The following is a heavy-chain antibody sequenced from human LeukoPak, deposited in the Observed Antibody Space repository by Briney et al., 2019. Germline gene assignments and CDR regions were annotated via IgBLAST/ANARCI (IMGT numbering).Heavy chain of an antibody. CDR2: IWFDGSNK. CDR1: GFTFSNYG. V-gene: IGHV3-33*01. D-gene: IGHD3-9*01. J-gene: IGHJ4*02. Sequence: PGGSLRLSCAVSGFTFSNYGMHWVRQAPGKGLEWVAVIWFDGSNKYYADSVKGRFTISRDNSKNTVYLQVNSLRAEDTALYYCAREGGILTGFSLRFDYWGQGTLVTVSS. CDR3: AREGGILTGFSLRFDY.